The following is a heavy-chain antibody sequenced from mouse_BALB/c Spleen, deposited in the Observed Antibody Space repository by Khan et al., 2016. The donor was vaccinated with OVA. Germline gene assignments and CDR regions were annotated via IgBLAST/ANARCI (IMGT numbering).Heavy chain of an antibody. Sequence: EVQLVESGPELVKPGASVKISCKASGYSFTGYFMNWVMQSHGKSLEWIGRINPHIGETFYNQKFRDKASLTVDESSSTAHMELRSLASEDSAVYYCARTYGSDVDYWGQGTTLTVSS. V-gene: IGHV1-20*02. CDR3: ARTYGSDVDY. D-gene: IGHD1-1*01. CDR2: INPHIGET. CDR1: GYSFTGYF. J-gene: IGHJ2*01.